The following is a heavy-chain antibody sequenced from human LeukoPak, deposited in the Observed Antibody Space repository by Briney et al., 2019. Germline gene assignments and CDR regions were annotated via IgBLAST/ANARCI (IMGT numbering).Heavy chain of an antibody. V-gene: IGHV4-39*07. Sequence: SETLSLTCTVSGGSISSSSYYWGWIRQPPGKGLEWIGSIYYSGSTYYNPSLKSRVTISVDTSKNQFSLKLSSVTAADTAVYYCARGIGWLRHHQPGYSSGWYVGYFDYWGQGTLVTVSS. CDR2: IYYSGST. CDR3: ARGIGWLRHHQPGYSSGWYVGYFDY. CDR1: GGSISSSSYY. J-gene: IGHJ4*02. D-gene: IGHD6-13*01.